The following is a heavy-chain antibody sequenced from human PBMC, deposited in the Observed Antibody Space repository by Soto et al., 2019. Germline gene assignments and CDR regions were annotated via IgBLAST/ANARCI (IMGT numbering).Heavy chain of an antibody. D-gene: IGHD6-6*01. J-gene: IGHJ6*03. V-gene: IGHV3-30*18. Sequence: GGSLRLSCAASGFTFSSYGMHWVRQAPGKGLEWVAVISYDGSNKYYADSVKGRFTISRDNSKNTLYLQMNSLRAEDTAVYYCAKCAAARPFLPYYVDVWGQGTTVTVS. CDR3: AKCAAARPFLPYYVDV. CDR2: ISYDGSNK. CDR1: GFTFSSYG.